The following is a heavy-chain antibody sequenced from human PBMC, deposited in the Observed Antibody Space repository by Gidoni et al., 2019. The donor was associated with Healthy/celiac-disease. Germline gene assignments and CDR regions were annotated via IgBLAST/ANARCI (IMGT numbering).Heavy chain of an antibody. CDR1: GFTVRSNY. D-gene: IGHD4-17*01. J-gene: IGHJ6*02. Sequence: EVQLVETGGGLIQPGGSLRLSWSASGFTVRSNYMSWVRQAPGKGLEWVSVIYSGGSTYYADSVKGRFTISRDNSKNTLYLKMNSLRAEDTAVYYCAREDLRSRYYYGMDVWGQGTTVTVSS. V-gene: IGHV3-53*02. CDR2: IYSGGST. CDR3: AREDLRSRYYYGMDV.